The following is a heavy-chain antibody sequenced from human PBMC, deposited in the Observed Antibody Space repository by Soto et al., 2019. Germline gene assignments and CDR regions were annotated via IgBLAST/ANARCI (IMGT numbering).Heavy chain of an antibody. V-gene: IGHV1-69*13. J-gene: IGHJ3*02. CDR1: GGTFSSYA. CDR2: IIPIFGTA. Sequence: SVKVSCKASGGTFSSYAISWVRQAPGQGLEWMGGIIPIFGTANYAQKFQGRVTITADESTSTAYMELSSLRSEDTAVYYCARDLCYYDSSASRNAFDIWGQGTMVTVS. D-gene: IGHD3-22*01. CDR3: ARDLCYYDSSASRNAFDI.